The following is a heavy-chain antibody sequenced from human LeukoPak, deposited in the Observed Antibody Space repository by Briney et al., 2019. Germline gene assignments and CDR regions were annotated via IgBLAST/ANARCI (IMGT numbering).Heavy chain of an antibody. Sequence: GASVKVSCKASGYTFTSYGISWVRQAPGQGLEWMGWISAYNGNTNYAQKLQGRVTMTTDTSTSTAYMELRSLRSDDTAVYYCARVTRFFYYYYYMDVWGKGTTVTISS. CDR3: ARVTRFFYYYYYMDV. J-gene: IGHJ6*03. CDR2: ISAYNGNT. V-gene: IGHV1-18*01. D-gene: IGHD3-3*01. CDR1: GYTFTSYG.